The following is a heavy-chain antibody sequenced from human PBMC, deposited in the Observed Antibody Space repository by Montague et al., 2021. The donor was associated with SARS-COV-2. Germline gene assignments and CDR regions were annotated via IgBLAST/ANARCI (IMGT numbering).Heavy chain of an antibody. Sequence: SETLSLTCAVYTDSFSGYYWSWIRQSPGKGLEWIGEITHSGSTNHNPSLKSRVTISVDKSKKQVSLKLRSLTAADTAVYYCARGAEYDFWCGFLGYKLFGPWGQGTPVIVSS. D-gene: IGHD3-3*01. CDR1: TDSFSGYY. CDR3: ARGAEYDFWCGFLGYKLFGP. J-gene: IGHJ5*02. CDR2: ITHSGST. V-gene: IGHV4-34*01.